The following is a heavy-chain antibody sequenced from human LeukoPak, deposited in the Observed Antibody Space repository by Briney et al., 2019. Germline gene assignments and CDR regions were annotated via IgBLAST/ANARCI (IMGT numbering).Heavy chain of an antibody. Sequence: GASVKVSCKASGYTFTGYYMHWVRQAPGQGLEWMGWINPNSGGTNYAQKFQGKVTMTRDTSISTAYMELSRLRSDDTAVYYCARSGGDCSSTSCYGYYYYYYMDVWGKGTTVTVSS. CDR2: INPNSGGT. D-gene: IGHD2-2*01. CDR3: ARSGGDCSSTSCYGYYYYYYMDV. CDR1: GYTFTGYY. J-gene: IGHJ6*03. V-gene: IGHV1-2*02.